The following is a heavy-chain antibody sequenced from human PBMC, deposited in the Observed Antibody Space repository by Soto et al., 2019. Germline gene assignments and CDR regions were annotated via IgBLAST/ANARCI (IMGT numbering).Heavy chain of an antibody. CDR2: IYWDDDK. D-gene: IGHD6-19*01. CDR1: GFSLSSTRMA. Sequence: QITLKESGPTLVKPTQTLTLTCTFSGFSLSSTRMAVGWIRQPPGKALEWLALIYWDDDKRYSPFLKSRLTSTSHTSKTQVVLTMSNMDPVDTARYYCAHIVVAGLGYYFDYWGQGTLVTVSS. V-gene: IGHV2-5*02. CDR3: AHIVVAGLGYYFDY. J-gene: IGHJ4*02.